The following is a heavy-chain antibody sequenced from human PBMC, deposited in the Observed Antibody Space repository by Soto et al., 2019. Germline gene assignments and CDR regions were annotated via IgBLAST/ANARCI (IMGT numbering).Heavy chain of an antibody. Sequence: QVQLVESGGGVVQPGRSLRLSCAASGFTFSSYGMHWVRQAPGKGLEWVAVIWYDGSNKYYADSVKGRFTISRDNSKNTLYLQMNSVRAEDRAVYYCAGEEGDGGGWSRFLPRHKSPSPPGGVWGQGTTVTVSS. J-gene: IGHJ6*02. CDR1: GFTFSSYG. V-gene: IGHV3-33*01. CDR2: IWYDGSNK. CDR3: AGEEGDGGGWSRFLPRHKSPSPPGGV. D-gene: IGHD6-19*01.